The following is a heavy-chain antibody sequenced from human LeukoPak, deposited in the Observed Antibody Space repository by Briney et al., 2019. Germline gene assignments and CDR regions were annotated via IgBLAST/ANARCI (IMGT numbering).Heavy chain of an antibody. CDR3: ARNRLGWSDA. V-gene: IGHV3-64*01. J-gene: IGHJ5*02. CDR1: GFTFSSYA. D-gene: IGHD2-15*01. Sequence: GGSLRLSCAASGFTFSSYAMHWVGQAPGKGLESVSAITSSGDSTYYANSVEGRFTISRDNSKNTLYLQMGSLRPEDMAVYYCARNRLGWSDAWGQGTLVTVSS. CDR2: ITSSGDST.